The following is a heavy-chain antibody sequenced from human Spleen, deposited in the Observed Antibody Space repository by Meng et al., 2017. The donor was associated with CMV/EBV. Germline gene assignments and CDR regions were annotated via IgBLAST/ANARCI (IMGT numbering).Heavy chain of an antibody. V-gene: IGHV1-2*02. CDR2: IHPKSGDT. CDR3: ARVDYSYFYAMDV. J-gene: IGHJ6*02. Sequence: ASVKVSCKASGYTFTAYRIHWVRQAPGQGLEWMGWIHPKSGDTDYSQKFQGRVTMTRDTSISTVYMELSRLRSDDTAVYYCARVDYSYFYAMDVWGQGSTVTVSS. CDR1: GYTFTAYR.